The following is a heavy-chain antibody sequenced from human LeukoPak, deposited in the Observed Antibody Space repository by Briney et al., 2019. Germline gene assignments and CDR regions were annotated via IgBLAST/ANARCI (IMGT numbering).Heavy chain of an antibody. CDR1: GGSFSGYY. CDR2: INHSGST. D-gene: IGHD5-18*01. CDR3: AIIRVDTAMNWFDP. Sequence: SETLSLTCAVYGGSFSGYYWSWICQPPGKGLEWIGEINHSGSTNYNPSLKSRVTISVDTSKNQFSLKLSSVTAADTAVYYCAIIRVDTAMNWFDPWGQGTLVTVSS. V-gene: IGHV4-34*01. J-gene: IGHJ5*02.